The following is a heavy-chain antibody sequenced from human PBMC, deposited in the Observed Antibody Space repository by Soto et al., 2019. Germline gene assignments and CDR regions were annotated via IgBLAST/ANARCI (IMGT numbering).Heavy chain of an antibody. CDR2: IIPMYDSA. V-gene: IGHV1-69*06. J-gene: IGHJ4*02. CDR1: GGTFKTYI. D-gene: IGHD1-26*01. Sequence: QVQLVQSGAELKKPGSSVNVSCAASGGTFKTYIINWVRQAPGQGLEWIGQIIPMYDSANYAQRFQGRVTISADKSTNIAYMELSGLRSEDTALYYCATWRTYSGSYCFDYWGQGTLVSVSS. CDR3: ATWRTYSGSYCFDY.